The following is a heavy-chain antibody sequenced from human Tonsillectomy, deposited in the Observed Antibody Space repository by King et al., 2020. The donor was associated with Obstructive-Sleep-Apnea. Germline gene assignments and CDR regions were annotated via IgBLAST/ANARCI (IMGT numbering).Heavy chain of an antibody. V-gene: IGHV4-39*07. D-gene: IGHD6-6*01. Sequence: LQLQESGPGLVKPSETLSLTCTVSGGSISSSSYYWGWIRQPPGKGLEWLGSISYSGSTYYNPSLKSRVTMSVDTSKNHFSLKLSSVTAADTAVYYCARGQLVHYPGYWGQGTLVTVSS. CDR2: ISYSGST. CDR3: ARGQLVHYPGY. CDR1: GGSISSSSYY. J-gene: IGHJ4*02.